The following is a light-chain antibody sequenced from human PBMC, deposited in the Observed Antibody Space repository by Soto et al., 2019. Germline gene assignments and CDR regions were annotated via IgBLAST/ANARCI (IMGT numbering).Light chain of an antibody. CDR1: SSDVGGYNY. Sequence: QSVLTQPASVSGSPGQSITISCTGTSSDVGGYNYVSWYQQHPGKAPKLMIYEVSNRPSGVSNRFSGSKSGNTASLTIPGLQAEDEADYYCSSYTSRSPNVFGTGTKVTVL. CDR2: EVS. J-gene: IGLJ1*01. V-gene: IGLV2-14*01. CDR3: SSYTSRSPNV.